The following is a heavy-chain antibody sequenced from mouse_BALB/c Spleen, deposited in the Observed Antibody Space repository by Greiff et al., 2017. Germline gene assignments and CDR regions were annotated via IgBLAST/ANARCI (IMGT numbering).Heavy chain of an antibody. V-gene: IGHV1S81*02. Sequence: VQLQQSGAELVKPGASVKLSCKASGYTFTSYYMYWVKQRPGQGLEWIGEINPSNGGTNFNEKFKSKATLTVDKSSSTAYMQLSSLTSEDSAVYYCTFYFPWFAYWGQGTLVTVSA. CDR2: INPSNGGT. J-gene: IGHJ3*01. D-gene: IGHD2-1*01. CDR1: GYTFTSYY. CDR3: TFYFPWFAY.